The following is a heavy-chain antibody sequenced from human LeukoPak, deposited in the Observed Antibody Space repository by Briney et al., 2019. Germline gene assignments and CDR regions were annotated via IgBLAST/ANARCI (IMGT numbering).Heavy chain of an antibody. CDR1: GGSLSGFY. J-gene: IGHJ4*02. D-gene: IGHD3-3*02. CDR2: INRSGSA. CDR3: AKDRFGTFLEWLFDY. V-gene: IGHV4-34*01. Sequence: SETLSLTCAVYGGSLSGFYWSWIRQSPERGLEWMGEINRSGSANYNPSLKSRVTVSVDTSKNQFSLKLSSVTAADTAVYYCAKDRFGTFLEWLFDYWGQGTLVTVSS.